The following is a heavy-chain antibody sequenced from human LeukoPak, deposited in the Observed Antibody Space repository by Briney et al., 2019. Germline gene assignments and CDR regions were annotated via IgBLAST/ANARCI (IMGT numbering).Heavy chain of an antibody. CDR3: AKGNQLLMTHVFDY. Sequence: ETLSLTCAVYGGSFSGYYWSWVRQAPGKGLEWVSAISGSGGSTYYADSVKGRFTIPRDNSKNTLYLQMNSLRAEDTAVYYCAKGNQLLMTHVFDYWGQGTLVTVSS. CDR2: ISGSGGST. D-gene: IGHD2-2*01. V-gene: IGHV3-23*01. CDR1: GGSFSGYY. J-gene: IGHJ4*02.